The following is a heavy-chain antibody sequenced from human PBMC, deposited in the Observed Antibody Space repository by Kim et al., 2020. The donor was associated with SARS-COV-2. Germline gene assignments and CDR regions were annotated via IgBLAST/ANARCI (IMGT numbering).Heavy chain of an antibody. CDR3: ARRRFGYDYVWGSYRYTLDFDY. CDR2: IYYSGST. CDR1: GGSISSSSYY. Sequence: SETLSLTCTVSGGSISSSSYYWGWIRQPPGKGLEWIGSIYYSGSTYYNPSLKSRVTISVDTSKNQFSLKLSSVTAADTAVYYCARRRFGYDYVWGSYRYTLDFDYWGQGTLVTVSS. V-gene: IGHV4-39*01. J-gene: IGHJ4*02. D-gene: IGHD3-16*02.